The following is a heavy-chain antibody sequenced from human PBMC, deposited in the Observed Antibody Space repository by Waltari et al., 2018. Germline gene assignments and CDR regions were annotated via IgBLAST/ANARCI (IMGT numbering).Heavy chain of an antibody. CDR3: AACIEVTGAYDF. Sequence: EVELVVSGGGLVQPGWCRGLSCGASVWVLWTYWVSVGRQASGGGLEWLANIKEDGSATYSVDSVKGRFTISRDNAKNSLYVQMNNLRAEDTAVYYCAACIEVTGAYDFWGQGSLVTVSS. CDR1: VWVLWTYW. D-gene: IGHD2-21*02. J-gene: IGHJ4*02. V-gene: IGHV3-7*01. CDR2: IKEDGSAT.